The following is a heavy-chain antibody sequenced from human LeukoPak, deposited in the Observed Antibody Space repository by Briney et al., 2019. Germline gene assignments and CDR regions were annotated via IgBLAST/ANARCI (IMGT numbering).Heavy chain of an antibody. CDR1: GFTFDDYA. Sequence: GGSLRLSCAASGFTFDDYAMHWVRQAPGKGLEWVSGISWNSGSIGYADSVKGRFTISRDNAKNSLYLQMNSLRAEDTALYYCANGRSSSWSPFDYWGQGTLVTVSS. V-gene: IGHV3-9*01. J-gene: IGHJ4*02. CDR3: ANGRSSSWSPFDY. D-gene: IGHD6-13*01. CDR2: ISWNSGSI.